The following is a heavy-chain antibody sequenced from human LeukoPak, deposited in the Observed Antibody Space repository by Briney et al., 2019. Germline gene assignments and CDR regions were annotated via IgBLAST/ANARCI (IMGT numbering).Heavy chain of an antibody. J-gene: IGHJ4*02. D-gene: IGHD3-10*01. CDR2: INHSGST. V-gene: IGHV4-34*01. CDR3: ARRSIRGVIRY. Sequence: NTSETLSLTCAVYGGSFSGYYWSWIRQPPGKGLEWIGEINHSGSTNYNPSLKSRVTISVDTSKNQFSLKLSSVTAADTAVYYCARRSIRGVIRYWGQGTLVTVAS. CDR1: GGSFSGYY.